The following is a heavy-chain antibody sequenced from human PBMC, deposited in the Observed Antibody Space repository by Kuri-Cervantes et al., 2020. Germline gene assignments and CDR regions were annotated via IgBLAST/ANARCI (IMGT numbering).Heavy chain of an antibody. V-gene: IGHV3-30*18. D-gene: IGHD3-10*01. CDR3: AKRGGYDGWGAFDI. J-gene: IGHJ3*02. Sequence: LSLTCAASGPTLSSHGMHWVRQAPGKGLEWVAVISHDGANKHYVDSVKGRFTISRDNAKNTLYLQMNSLRAEDTAVYYCAKRGGYDGWGAFDIWGQGTMVTVSS. CDR1: GPTLSSHG. CDR2: ISHDGANK.